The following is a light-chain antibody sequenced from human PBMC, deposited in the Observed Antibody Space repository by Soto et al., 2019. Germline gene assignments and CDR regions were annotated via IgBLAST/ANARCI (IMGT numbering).Light chain of an antibody. Sequence: EIVLTQSPGTLSLSPGERATLSSSASESVSSSYLAWYQQKPGQPPRLLIYGASSRATGIPDRFSGSGSGTDFTLTITRLEPEDFAVYYCQHYRTSFGGGTKVEI. CDR1: ESVSSSY. CDR3: QHYRTS. V-gene: IGKV3-20*01. CDR2: GAS. J-gene: IGKJ4*01.